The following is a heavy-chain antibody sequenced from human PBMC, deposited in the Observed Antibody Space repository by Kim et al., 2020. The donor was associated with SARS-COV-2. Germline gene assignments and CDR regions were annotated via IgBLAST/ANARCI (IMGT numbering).Heavy chain of an antibody. CDR3: ARKSVNGDYVLDY. D-gene: IGHD4-17*01. Sequence: SPSFQGQVTISADKSISTAYLQWSSLKASDTAMYYCARKSVNGDYVLDYWGQGTLVTVSS. V-gene: IGHV5-51*01. J-gene: IGHJ4*02.